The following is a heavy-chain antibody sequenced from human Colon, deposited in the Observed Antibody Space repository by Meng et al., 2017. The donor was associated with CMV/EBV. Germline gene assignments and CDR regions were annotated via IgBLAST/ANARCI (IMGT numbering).Heavy chain of an antibody. D-gene: IGHD2-2*03. CDR3: VRDGWGADVFDI. J-gene: IGHJ3*02. CDR2: SNSDGSRT. V-gene: IGHV3-74*01. Sequence: GGSLRLSCAASGFTFSSRWMHWARQVPGKGLVWVSRSNSDGSRTTYADSVKGRFTISRDNAKNTLYLQMNSLRADDTAVYYCVRDGWGADVFDIWGQGTMVTVSS. CDR1: GFTFSSRW.